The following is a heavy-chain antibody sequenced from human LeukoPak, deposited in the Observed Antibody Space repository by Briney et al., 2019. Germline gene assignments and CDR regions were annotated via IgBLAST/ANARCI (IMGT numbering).Heavy chain of an antibody. D-gene: IGHD3-9*01. V-gene: IGHV4-34*01. Sequence: SETLSLTCAVYGGSFSGYYWSWIRQPPGKGLEWIGEINHSGSTNYNPSLKSRVTISVDTSKNQFSLKLSSVTAADTAVYYCASGRRNYDISYCYYYGMDVWGKGTTVTVSS. CDR3: ASGRRNYDISYCYYYGMDV. CDR2: INHSGST. J-gene: IGHJ6*04. CDR1: GGSFSGYY.